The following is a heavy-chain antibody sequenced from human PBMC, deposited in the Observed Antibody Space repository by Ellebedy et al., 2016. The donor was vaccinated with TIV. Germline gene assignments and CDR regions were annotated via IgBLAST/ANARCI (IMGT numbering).Heavy chain of an antibody. CDR3: ARRKSSSSKELDY. Sequence: GGSLRLSXKGSGYSFTSYWISWVRQMPGKGLEWMGIIYPGDSDTRYSPSFQGQVTISADKSISTAYLQWSSLKASDTDMYYCARRKSSSSKELDYWGQGTLVTVSS. CDR2: IYPGDSDT. CDR1: GYSFTSYW. D-gene: IGHD6-6*01. V-gene: IGHV5-51*01. J-gene: IGHJ4*02.